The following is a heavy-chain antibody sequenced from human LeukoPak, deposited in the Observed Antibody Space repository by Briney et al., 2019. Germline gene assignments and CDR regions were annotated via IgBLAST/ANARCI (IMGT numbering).Heavy chain of an antibody. CDR3: ASSSYYYGSGSQRNRYFDY. D-gene: IGHD3-10*01. CDR2: IYTSGST. V-gene: IGHV4-4*09. Sequence: SETLSLTCTVSGGSISSYYWSWIRQPPGKGLEWIGYIYTSGSTNYNPSLKSRVTISVDTSKNQFSLKLASVTAADTAVYYCASSSYYYGSGSQRNRYFDYWGQGALVTVSS. CDR1: GGSISSYY. J-gene: IGHJ4*02.